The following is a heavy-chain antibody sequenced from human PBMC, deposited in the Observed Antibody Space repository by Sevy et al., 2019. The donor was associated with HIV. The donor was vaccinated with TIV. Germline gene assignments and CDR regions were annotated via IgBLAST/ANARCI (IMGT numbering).Heavy chain of an antibody. J-gene: IGHJ4*02. V-gene: IGHV3-7*01. Sequence: GGSLRLSCAASGFSFSNYWMHWVRQAPGKGLEWVANIKQDESEKYYVASLKGRFTISSDNAKNSVYLEMNSLRPEDTAIYYCAKGNSGSFDYWGQGTLVTVSS. CDR2: IKQDESEK. D-gene: IGHD3-22*01. CDR3: AKGNSGSFDY. CDR1: GFSFSNYW.